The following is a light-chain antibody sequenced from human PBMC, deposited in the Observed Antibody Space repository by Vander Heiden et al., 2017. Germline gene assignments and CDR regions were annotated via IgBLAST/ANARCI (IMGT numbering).Light chain of an antibody. CDR3: QQYNKWLLT. Sequence: EIVMTQSPATLSVSPGERATLSCRASQSVSSNLAWYQQKPGQVPRLLLYGASTRATGIPARFSGSGSGTEFTLTISSLQSEDFAVYYCQQYNKWLLTFGGGTKVEIK. CDR2: GAS. J-gene: IGKJ4*01. V-gene: IGKV3-15*01. CDR1: QSVSSN.